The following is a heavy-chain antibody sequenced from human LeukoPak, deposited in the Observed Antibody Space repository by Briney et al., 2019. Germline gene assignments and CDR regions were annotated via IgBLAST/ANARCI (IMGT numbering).Heavy chain of an antibody. D-gene: IGHD2-15*01. CDR2: ISSSSSYI. V-gene: IGHV3-21*01. CDR1: GFTFSSYS. J-gene: IGHJ3*02. Sequence: GGSLRLSCAASGFTFSSYSMNWVRQAPGKGLEWVSSISSSSSYIYYADSVKGRFTISRDNAKNSLYLQMNSLRAEDTAVYYCARDRRISGLRGAFDIWGQGTMVTVSS. CDR3: ARDRRISGLRGAFDI.